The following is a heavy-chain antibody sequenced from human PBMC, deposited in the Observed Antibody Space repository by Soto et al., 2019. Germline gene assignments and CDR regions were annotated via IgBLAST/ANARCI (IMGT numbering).Heavy chain of an antibody. V-gene: IGHV4-39*01. Sequence: QLQLQESGPGLVKPSETLSLTCTVSGGSISSSSYYWGWIRQPPGKGLEWIGSIYYSGSTYYNPSLKSRVTISVDTSKNQFSLKLSSVTAADTAVYYCARLVVLQSTLFDYWGQGTLDTVSS. J-gene: IGHJ4*02. CDR2: IYYSGST. D-gene: IGHD3-22*01. CDR1: GGSISSSSYY. CDR3: ARLVVLQSTLFDY.